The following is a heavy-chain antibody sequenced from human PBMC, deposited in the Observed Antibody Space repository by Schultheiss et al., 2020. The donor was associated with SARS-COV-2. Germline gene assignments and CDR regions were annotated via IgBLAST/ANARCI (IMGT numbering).Heavy chain of an antibody. J-gene: IGHJ6*02. CDR3: ARDRNPLGDFWSADNPTYYYYGMDV. Sequence: GESLKISCAASGFTFSSYSMNWVRQAPGKGLEWVSSISSSSSYIYYADSVKGRFTISRDNAKNSLYLQMNSLRAEDTAVYYCARDRNPLGDFWSADNPTYYYYGMDVWGQGTTVTVSS. CDR1: GFTFSSYS. CDR2: ISSSSSYI. V-gene: IGHV3-21*01. D-gene: IGHD3-3*01.